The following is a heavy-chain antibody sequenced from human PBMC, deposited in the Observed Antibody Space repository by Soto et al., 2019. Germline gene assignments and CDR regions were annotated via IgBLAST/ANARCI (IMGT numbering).Heavy chain of an antibody. CDR3: AVLFTVTGTFDY. V-gene: IGHV4-59*01. Sequence: SETLSLTCTVSGGSISSYYWSWIRQPPGKGLEWIGYIYYSGSTNYNPSLKSRVTISVDTSKNQFSLKLSSVTAADTAVYYCAVLFTVTGTFDYWGQGTLVTVSS. CDR1: GGSISSYY. D-gene: IGHD4-17*01. J-gene: IGHJ4*02. CDR2: IYYSGST.